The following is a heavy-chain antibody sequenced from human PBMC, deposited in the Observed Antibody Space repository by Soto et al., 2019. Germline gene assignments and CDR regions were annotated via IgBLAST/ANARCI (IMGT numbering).Heavy chain of an antibody. CDR3: VKDSDF. J-gene: IGHJ4*02. Sequence: GGSLRLSCAASGFTFSSSAMHWVRQAPGKGLEWVAVIWYDGNNKHYADSLKGRFTISRDNSKNTVYLQMNSLRAEDTAVYYCVKDSDFWGQGTLVTVSS. V-gene: IGHV3-33*06. CDR1: GFTFSSSA. CDR2: IWYDGNNK.